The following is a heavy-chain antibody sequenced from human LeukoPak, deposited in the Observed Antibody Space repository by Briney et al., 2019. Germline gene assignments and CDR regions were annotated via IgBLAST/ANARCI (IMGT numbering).Heavy chain of an antibody. D-gene: IGHD6-19*01. V-gene: IGHV3-7*03. Sequence: GGSLRLSCAASPGITFSDYWMNWVRQAPGKGLEWVAIIRQDGREKLYLDSVKGRFTISRANAKSSVYLQINSLRAEDTAVYYCVGGIGWQPDYWGQGTLVTVSS. CDR3: VGGIGWQPDY. CDR1: PGITFSDYW. CDR2: IRQDGREK. J-gene: IGHJ4*02.